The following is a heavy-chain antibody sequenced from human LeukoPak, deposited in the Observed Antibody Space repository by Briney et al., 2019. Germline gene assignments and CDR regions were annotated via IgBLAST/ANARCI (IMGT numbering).Heavy chain of an antibody. CDR2: VYDSGST. V-gene: IGHV4-59*01. Sequence: KTSETLSLTCTVSGGSISNKYWSWLRQPPGKGLEWIGYVYDSGSTNYNPSLWSRVTMSVDTSRNQVSLKLSSVTAADTAVYFCARDYRGFTPGWFDDWGQGVLVTVSS. CDR1: GGSISNKY. D-gene: IGHD3-16*02. CDR3: ARDYRGFTPGWFDD. J-gene: IGHJ4*02.